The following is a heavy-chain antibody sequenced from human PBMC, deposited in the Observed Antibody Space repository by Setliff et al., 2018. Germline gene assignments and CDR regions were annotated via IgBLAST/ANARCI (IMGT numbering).Heavy chain of an antibody. CDR1: GGSISSGNYY. CDR3: ARARDGIDFDYFDY. CDR2: IYYSGST. J-gene: IGHJ4*02. Sequence: SETLSLTCRVSGGSISSGNYYWGLIRQPPGKGLEWVATIYYSGSTYSNPSLKSRVIISVDTSKNQFSLKVTSLIAADTAVYYWARARDGIDFDYFDYWGRGTPVTVSS. V-gene: IGHV4-39*07.